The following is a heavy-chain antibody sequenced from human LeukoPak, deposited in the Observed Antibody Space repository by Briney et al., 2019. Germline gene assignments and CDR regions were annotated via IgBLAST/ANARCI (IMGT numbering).Heavy chain of an antibody. CDR1: GFTFSSYD. CDR2: IGTAGDT. Sequence: GGSLRLSCAASGFTFSSYDMHWVRQATGKGLEWVSAIGTAGDTYYPGSVKGRFTISRENAKNSLYLQMNSLRAGDTAVYYCARVYGSSRYYDYWGQGTLVTVSS. J-gene: IGHJ4*02. D-gene: IGHD6-13*01. CDR3: ARVYGSSRYYDY. V-gene: IGHV3-13*01.